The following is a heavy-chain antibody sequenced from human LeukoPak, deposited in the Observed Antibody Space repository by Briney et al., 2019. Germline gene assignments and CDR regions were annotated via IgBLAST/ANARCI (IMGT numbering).Heavy chain of an antibody. CDR3: AREGRGAYCGGDCPSTFDY. V-gene: IGHV4-39*07. Sequence: SETLSLTCTVSGGSISSSSYYWGWIRQPPGKGLEWIGSIYYSGSTYYNPSLKSRVTISVDTSKNQFSLKLSSVTAADTAVYYCAREGRGAYCGGDCPSTFDYWGQGTLVTVSS. D-gene: IGHD2-21*02. J-gene: IGHJ4*02. CDR1: GGSISSSSYY. CDR2: IYYSGST.